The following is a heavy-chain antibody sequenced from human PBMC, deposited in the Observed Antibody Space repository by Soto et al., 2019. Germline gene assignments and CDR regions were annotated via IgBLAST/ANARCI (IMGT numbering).Heavy chain of an antibody. D-gene: IGHD2-2*01. Sequence: QVQLVQSGAEVKKPGSSVKVSCKASGGTFSNYAFSWVRQAPGQGLEWMGGFIPIFGTPNYAHKFQGRVTVTADASTRTVYMELSSLRSEDTAVYYCARERSVGYCITTSCPKPFYYYAMYVWGQGTTVTVSS. J-gene: IGHJ6*02. V-gene: IGHV1-69*01. CDR2: FIPIFGTP. CDR1: GGTFSNYA. CDR3: ARERSVGYCITTSCPKPFYYYAMYV.